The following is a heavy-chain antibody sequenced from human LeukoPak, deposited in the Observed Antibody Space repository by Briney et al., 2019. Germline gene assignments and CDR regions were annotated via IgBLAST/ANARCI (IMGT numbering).Heavy chain of an antibody. CDR2: IYYSGST. CDR3: ASVYYDFWSGYYMDV. Sequence: PSETLSHTCTVSGGSISSSSYYWGWIRQPPGKGLEWIGSIYYSGSTYYNPSLKSRVTISVDTSKNQFSLKLSSVTAADTAVYYCASVYYDFWSGYYMDVWGKGTTVTVSS. D-gene: IGHD3-3*01. J-gene: IGHJ6*03. CDR1: GGSISSSSYY. V-gene: IGHV4-39*07.